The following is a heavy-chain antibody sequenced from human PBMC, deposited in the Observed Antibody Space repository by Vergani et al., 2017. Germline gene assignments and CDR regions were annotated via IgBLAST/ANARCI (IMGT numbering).Heavy chain of an antibody. CDR1: GFTFDDYA. CDR2: ISWNSGSI. CDR3: AKSPGLAVAGTSHFDY. V-gene: IGHV3-9*01. Sequence: EVQLVESGGGLVQPGRSLRLSCAASGFTFDDYAMHWVRQAPGKGLEWVSGISWNSGSIGYADSVKGRFTISRDNAKNSLYLQMNSPRAEDTALYYCAKSPGLAVAGTSHFDYWGQGTLVTVSS. J-gene: IGHJ4*02. D-gene: IGHD6-19*01.